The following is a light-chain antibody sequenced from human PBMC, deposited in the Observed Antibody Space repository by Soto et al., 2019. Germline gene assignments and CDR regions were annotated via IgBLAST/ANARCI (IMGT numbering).Light chain of an antibody. CDR3: GTWDSSLSAGVV. CDR1: SSNIGNNY. J-gene: IGLJ2*01. V-gene: IGLV1-51*02. Sequence: QSVLTQPPSVSAAPGQKVTISCSGSSSNIGNNYVSWYQHLPGTAPKHLIYENNKRPSRIPDRFSGSKSGTSATLGIPGLQTGYEADYYCGTWDSSLSAGVVFGGGTKLTVL. CDR2: ENN.